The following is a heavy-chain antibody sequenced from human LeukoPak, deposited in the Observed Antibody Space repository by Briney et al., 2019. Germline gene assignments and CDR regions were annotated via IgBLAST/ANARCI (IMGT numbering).Heavy chain of an antibody. CDR3: AKDVGEWSVTDAFHI. D-gene: IGHD3-16*01. CDR2: ISSSSTFI. CDR1: GFTFSTYS. Sequence: GGSLRLSCAVSGFTFSTYSMNWVRQAPGKGLEWVSSISSSSTFIHYADSVKGRFTISRDNAKNSLYLQMNSLRAEDTAVYYCAKDVGEWSVTDAFHIWGQRTRVTVSS. V-gene: IGHV3-21*01. J-gene: IGHJ3*02.